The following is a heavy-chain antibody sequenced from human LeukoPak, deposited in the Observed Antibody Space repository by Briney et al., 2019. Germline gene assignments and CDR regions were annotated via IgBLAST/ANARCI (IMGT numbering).Heavy chain of an antibody. CDR3: ARTLRGDYDSSGYDAFDI. Sequence: PSETLSLTCAVYGGSFSGYYWSWIRQPPGKGLEWIGEINHSGSTNYNPSLKSRVTISVDTSKNQFSLKLSSVTAADTAVYYCARTLRGDYDSSGYDAFDIWGQGTMVTVSS. CDR1: GGSFSGYY. D-gene: IGHD3-22*01. J-gene: IGHJ3*02. CDR2: INHSGST. V-gene: IGHV4-34*01.